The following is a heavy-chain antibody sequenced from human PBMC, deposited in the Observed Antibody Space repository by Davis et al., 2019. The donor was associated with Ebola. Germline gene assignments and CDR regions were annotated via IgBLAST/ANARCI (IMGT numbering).Heavy chain of an antibody. J-gene: IGHJ6*02. V-gene: IGHV3-23*01. CDR2: ISGSGGST. D-gene: IGHD5-24*01. CDR3: AKGEMATINHYYYYYGMDV. Sequence: GESLKISCAASGFTFSSYAMSWVRQAPGKGLEWVSAISGSGGSTYYADSVKGRFTISRDNSKNTLYLQMNSLRAEDTAVYYCAKGEMATINHYYYYYGMDVWGQGTTVTVSS. CDR1: GFTFSSYA.